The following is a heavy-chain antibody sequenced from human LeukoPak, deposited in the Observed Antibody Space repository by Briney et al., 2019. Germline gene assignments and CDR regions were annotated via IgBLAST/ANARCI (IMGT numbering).Heavy chain of an antibody. CDR3: ASTLRRHAFDI. J-gene: IGHJ3*02. V-gene: IGHV4-59*08. CDR2: VYYRGGA. CDR1: GGSISRYY. D-gene: IGHD4-17*01. Sequence: SETLSLTCTVSGGSISRYYWGWVRQPPGKGLEWIGNVYYRGGADYNPPLKSRVTISIDTSKSQFSLTVGSVTAADTAVYYCASTLRRHAFDIWSQGTMVTVSS.